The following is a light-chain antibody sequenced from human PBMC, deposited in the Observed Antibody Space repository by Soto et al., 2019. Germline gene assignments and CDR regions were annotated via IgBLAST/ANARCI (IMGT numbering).Light chain of an antibody. CDR1: SSNIGAGYD. CDR3: QSYDTTLSSWV. V-gene: IGLV1-40*01. CDR2: GNT. J-gene: IGLJ3*02. Sequence: QSVLTQAPSVSGAPGQRVTISCNGSSSNIGAGYDVHWYQHLPGTAPKLLIHGNTNRPSGVPDRFSGSKSGTSASLAITALQAEDEGDYYCQSYDTTLSSWVFGGGTKVTVL.